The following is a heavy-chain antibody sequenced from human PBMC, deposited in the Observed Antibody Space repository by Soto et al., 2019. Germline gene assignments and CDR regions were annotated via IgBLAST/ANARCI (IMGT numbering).Heavy chain of an antibody. CDR3: AKDTSPGVSGSSFDY. J-gene: IGHJ4*02. CDR2: ISYDGSDI. Sequence: QVQLVESGGGVVQPGRSLRLSCAVSGFTFSSYGMHWVRQAPGKGLEWVTIISYDGSDIYYADSVKGRFTISRDNSKXXXXXXXNSLRAEDTAVYYCAKDTSPGVSGSSFDYWGQGTLVTVSS. V-gene: IGHV3-30*18. CDR1: GFTFSSYG. D-gene: IGHD1-26*01.